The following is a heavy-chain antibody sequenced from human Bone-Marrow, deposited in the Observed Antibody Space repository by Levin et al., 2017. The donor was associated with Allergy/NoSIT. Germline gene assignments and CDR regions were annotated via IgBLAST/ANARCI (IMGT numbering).Heavy chain of an antibody. J-gene: IGHJ5*02. CDR2: IWSDGSNR. CDR1: GFSFTDYG. D-gene: IGHD6-6*01. Sequence: GESLKISCEATGFSFTDYGMHWVRQAPGKGLEWVAIIWSDGSNRYYTDSVKGRFTISRDTSKNTLYLQMNSLRVEDTAVYYCARNRGSNSSPVGWFDPWGQGTLVTVSS. CDR3: ARNRGSNSSPVGWFDP. V-gene: IGHV3-33*01.